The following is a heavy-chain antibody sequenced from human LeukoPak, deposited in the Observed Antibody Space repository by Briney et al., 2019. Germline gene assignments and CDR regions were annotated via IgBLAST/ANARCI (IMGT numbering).Heavy chain of an antibody. D-gene: IGHD6-13*01. Sequence: PGGSLRLSCAASGFTFSSYSMNWVRQAPGKGLEWVSSIRSSSSYIYYADSVKGRFTISRDNAKNSLYLQMNSLRAEDTAVYYCARGGDSSSWSPSYYYYYGMDVWGQGTTVTVSS. CDR3: ARGGDSSSWSPSYYYYYGMDV. CDR1: GFTFSSYS. J-gene: IGHJ6*02. CDR2: IRSSSSYI. V-gene: IGHV3-21*01.